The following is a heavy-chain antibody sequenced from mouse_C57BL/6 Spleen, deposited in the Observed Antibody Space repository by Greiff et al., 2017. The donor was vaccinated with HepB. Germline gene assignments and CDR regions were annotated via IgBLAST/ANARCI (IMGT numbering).Heavy chain of an antibody. CDR2: IYPGDGDT. Sequence: VQLQQSGAELVKPGASVKISCKASGYAFSSYWMNWVKQRPGKGLEWIGQIYPGDGDTNYNGKFKGKATLTADKSSSTAYMQLSSLTSEDSAVYFCARSRDSSGFDYWGQGTTLTVSS. D-gene: IGHD3-2*02. J-gene: IGHJ2*01. CDR1: GYAFSSYW. V-gene: IGHV1-80*01. CDR3: ARSRDSSGFDY.